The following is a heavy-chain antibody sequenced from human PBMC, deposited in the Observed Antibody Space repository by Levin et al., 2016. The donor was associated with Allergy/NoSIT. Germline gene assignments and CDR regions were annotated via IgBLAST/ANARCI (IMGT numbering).Heavy chain of an antibody. V-gene: IGHV3-30-3*01. CDR3: ASIVVPAAIIRENDAFDI. Sequence: VRQAPGKGLEWVAVISYDGSNKYYADSVKGRFTISRDNSKNTLYLQMNSLRAEDTAVYYCASIVVPAAIIRENDAFDIWGQGTMVTVSS. D-gene: IGHD2-2*02. J-gene: IGHJ3*02. CDR2: ISYDGSNK.